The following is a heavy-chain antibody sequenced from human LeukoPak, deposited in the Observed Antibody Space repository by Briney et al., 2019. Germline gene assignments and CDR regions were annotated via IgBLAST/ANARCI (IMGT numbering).Heavy chain of an antibody. J-gene: IGHJ6*03. D-gene: IGHD6-25*01. CDR1: GFIFSSYE. CDR3: ARDRGRYYMDV. Sequence: GGSLRLSCAASGFIFSSYEMNWVRQAPGKGLEWVSFISTDGSTIHYADSVKGRFTISRDNAKNSLYLQMNSLRAGDTAVYYCARDRGRYYMDVWGKGTTVTISS. V-gene: IGHV3-48*03. CDR2: ISTDGSTI.